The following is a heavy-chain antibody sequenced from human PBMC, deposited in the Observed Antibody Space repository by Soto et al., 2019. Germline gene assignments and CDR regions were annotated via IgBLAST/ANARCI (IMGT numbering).Heavy chain of an antibody. CDR1: GYTFTGDY. CDR2: INPNSGGT. V-gene: IGHV1-2*02. Sequence: ASVKVPGKASGYTFTGDYMHWVRQAPGQGREWMGWINPNSGGTNYAQKFQGRVTMTRDTSISTAYMELSRLRSDDTAVYYCARGEGSSSWYALLDYWGQGTLVTVSS. CDR3: ARGEGSSSWYALLDY. J-gene: IGHJ4*02. D-gene: IGHD6-13*01.